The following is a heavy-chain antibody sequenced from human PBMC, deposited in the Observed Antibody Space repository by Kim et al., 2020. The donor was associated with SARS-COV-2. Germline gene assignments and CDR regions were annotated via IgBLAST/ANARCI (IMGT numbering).Heavy chain of an antibody. CDR1: GFIFSSFG. V-gene: IGHV3-33*01. Sequence: GGSLRLSCAASGFIFSSFGMHWVRQAPGKGLEWVSVIRSGERSVYYADSVKGRFTISRDNAKNTVYLQMNSLRAEDTAVYYCARAFGYSTADAVDVWGQG. CDR2: IRSGERSV. J-gene: IGHJ3*01. D-gene: IGHD1-26*01. CDR3: ARAFGYSTADAVDV.